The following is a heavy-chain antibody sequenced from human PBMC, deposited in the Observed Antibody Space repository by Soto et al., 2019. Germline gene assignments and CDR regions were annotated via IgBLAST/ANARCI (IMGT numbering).Heavy chain of an antibody. Sequence: EVQLVESGGVLVQPGGSLRLSCAASEVAFSRYWMSWLRQAPGKGLEWVASIKQDGSDNHYVESVKGRFTISRANAKNSLSLEMNSLRGEDTAVYYCARLIWIEATSFYFDFWGQGTLVTVSS. CDR2: IKQDGSDN. CDR1: EVAFSRYW. V-gene: IGHV3-7*01. D-gene: IGHD1-26*01. CDR3: ARLIWIEATSFYFDF. J-gene: IGHJ4*02.